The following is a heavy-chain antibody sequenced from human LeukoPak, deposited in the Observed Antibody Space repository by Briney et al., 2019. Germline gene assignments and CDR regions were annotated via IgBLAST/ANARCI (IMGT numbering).Heavy chain of an antibody. Sequence: PGGSLRLSCIGSGFTFSTHGMHWVRQAPGKGLEWVAGIWSHGNTEYYAATVRGRFSVSRDNSKNTLYLQMNSLSAEDTAVYYCVRETSMETTIDYFMDVWGKGTTVTVSS. D-gene: IGHD1-14*01. J-gene: IGHJ6*03. V-gene: IGHV3-33*01. CDR2: IWSHGNTE. CDR1: GFTFSTHG. CDR3: VRETSMETTIDYFMDV.